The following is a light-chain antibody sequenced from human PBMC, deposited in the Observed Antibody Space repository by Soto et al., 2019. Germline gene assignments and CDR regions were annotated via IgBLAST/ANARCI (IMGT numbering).Light chain of an antibody. CDR2: DAS. J-gene: IGKJ1*01. CDR1: QSVRSA. Sequence: EIVMTQSPATLSVSPGERATLSCRASQSVRSALAWYQQKPGQAPRLLIYDASTRATGFPARFSGSGSGTEFTLTISSLQSEDFAVYYCQQYNNWPRTFGQGTKVEIK. CDR3: QQYNNWPRT. V-gene: IGKV3-15*01.